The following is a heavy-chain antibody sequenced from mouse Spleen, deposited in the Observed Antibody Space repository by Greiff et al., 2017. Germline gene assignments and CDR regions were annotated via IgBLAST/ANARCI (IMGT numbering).Heavy chain of an antibody. CDR3: AFLRLQRDYFDY. J-gene: IGHJ2*01. CDR2: IYPGDGDT. D-gene: IGHD1-2*01. CDR1: GYAFSSSW. Sequence: QVQLQQSGPELVKPGASVKISCKASGYAFSSSWMNWVKQRPGKGLEWIGRIYPGDGDTNYNGKFKGKATLTADKSSSTAYMQLSSLTSEDSAVYFCAFLRLQRDYFDYWGQGTTLTVSS. V-gene: IGHV1-82*01.